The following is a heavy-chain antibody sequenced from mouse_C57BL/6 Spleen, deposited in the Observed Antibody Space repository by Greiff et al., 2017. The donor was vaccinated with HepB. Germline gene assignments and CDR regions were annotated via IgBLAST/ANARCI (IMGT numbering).Heavy chain of an antibody. Sequence: VQLQQPGAELVMPGASVKLSCKASGYTFTSYWMHWVKQRPGQGLEWIGEIDPSDSYTNYNQKFKGKSTLTVDKSSSTAYMQLSSLTSEDSAVYYCARKGTTVVDFDYWGQGTTLTVSS. CDR2: IDPSDSYT. V-gene: IGHV1-69*01. CDR3: ARKGTTVVDFDY. CDR1: GYTFTSYW. D-gene: IGHD1-1*01. J-gene: IGHJ2*01.